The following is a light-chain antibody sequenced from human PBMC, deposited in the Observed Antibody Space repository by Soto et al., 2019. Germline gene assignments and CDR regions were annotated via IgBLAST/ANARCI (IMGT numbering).Light chain of an antibody. Sequence: EIVLTQSPATLSLSPGERATLSCRASQSVSSYLAWYQQKPGQAPRLLIYDASNRATGIPARFSGSGSGTDFPLTISSLDTEDFAVYYCEQRSNWPTFGGVTKVVIK. CDR3: EQRSNWPT. V-gene: IGKV3-11*01. CDR2: DAS. J-gene: IGKJ4*01. CDR1: QSVSSY.